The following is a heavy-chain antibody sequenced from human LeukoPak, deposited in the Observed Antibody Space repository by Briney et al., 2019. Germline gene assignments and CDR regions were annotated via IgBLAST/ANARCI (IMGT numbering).Heavy chain of an antibody. J-gene: IGHJ4*02. V-gene: IGHV3-66*01. CDR1: GFTVSDNY. CDR2: IFSGGST. Sequence: GGSLRLSCAASGFTVSDNYMSWVRQAPGKGLEWVSVIFSGGSTYYADSVRGRFTISRDNSKNTLYLQMNSLRVEDTAVYYCARGNNTFEMATLALDHWGQGALVTVSS. CDR3: ARGNNTFEMATLALDH. D-gene: IGHD5-24*01.